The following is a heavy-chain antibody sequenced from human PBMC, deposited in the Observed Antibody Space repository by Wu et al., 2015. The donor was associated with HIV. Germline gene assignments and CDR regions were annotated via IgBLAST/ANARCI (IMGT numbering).Heavy chain of an antibody. Sequence: QVQLVQSGAEVKKPGASVKASCKASGYTFTSYGISWVRQAPGQGLEWMGWISAYNGNTNYAQKLQGRVTMTTDTSTSTAYMELRSLRSDDTAVYYCARAPSSGWYLSLWGDYWGQGTLVTVSS. J-gene: IGHJ4*02. V-gene: IGHV1-18*01. CDR3: ARAPSSGWYLSLWGDY. D-gene: IGHD6-19*01. CDR1: GYTFTSYG. CDR2: ISAYNGNT.